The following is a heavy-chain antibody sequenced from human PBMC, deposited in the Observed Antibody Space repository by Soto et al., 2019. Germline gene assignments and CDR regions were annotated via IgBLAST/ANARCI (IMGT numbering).Heavy chain of an antibody. D-gene: IGHD3-9*01. CDR1: GGSISVYY. CDR3: ARGVGSSPPRY. V-gene: IGHV4-59*01. J-gene: IGHJ4*02. CDR2: IYDSGSP. Sequence: QVQLQESGPGQVKPSETLSLTCTISGGSISVYYWSWIRQSPGQGLEWIGYIYDSGSPYYNPSLKTRVTISADPSKNQISLKLTSATAADTAVYFCARGVGSSPPRYWGRGTLVTVSS.